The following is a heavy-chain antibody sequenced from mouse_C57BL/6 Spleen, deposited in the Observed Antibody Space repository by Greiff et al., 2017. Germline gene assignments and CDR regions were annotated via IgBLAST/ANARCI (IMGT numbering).Heavy chain of an antibody. J-gene: IGHJ3*01. CDR2: IDPETGGT. CDR1: GYTFTDYE. Sequence: VQLKQSGAELVRPGASVTLSCKASGYTFTDYEMHWVKQTPVHGLEWIGAIDPETGGTAYNQTFKGTALLTADKSTSTAYMELRSLTSEDSAVYYCTRERIYYGSSYAWFAYWGQGTLVTVSA. D-gene: IGHD1-1*01. V-gene: IGHV1-15*01. CDR3: TRERIYYGSSYAWFAY.